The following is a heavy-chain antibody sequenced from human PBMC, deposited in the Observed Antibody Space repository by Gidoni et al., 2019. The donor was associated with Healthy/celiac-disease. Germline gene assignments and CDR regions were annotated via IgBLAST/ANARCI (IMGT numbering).Heavy chain of an antibody. CDR1: GGSISSGSYY. J-gene: IGHJ4*02. CDR2: IYTSGST. CDR3: ARAIEEMATIWAYYFDY. Sequence: QVQLQESGPGLVKPSQTLSLTCTVSGGSISSGSYYWSWIRQPAGKGLEWIGRIYTSGSTNYNPSLKSRVTISVDTSKNQFSLKLSSVTAADTAVYYCARAIEEMATIWAYYFDYWGQGTLVTVSS. D-gene: IGHD5-12*01. V-gene: IGHV4-61*02.